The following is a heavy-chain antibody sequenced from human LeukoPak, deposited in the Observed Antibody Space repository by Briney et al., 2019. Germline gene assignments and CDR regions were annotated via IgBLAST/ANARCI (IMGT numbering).Heavy chain of an antibody. Sequence: GGSLRLSCAASGFTFSSYAMSWVRQAPGKGLEWVSAISGSGGSTYYADSVKGRFTISRDNSKNTLYLQMNSLRAEDTAVYYCAKGFEEWGGIAAAGLIDYWGQGTLVTVSS. J-gene: IGHJ4*02. CDR2: ISGSGGST. D-gene: IGHD6-13*01. CDR3: AKGFEEWGGIAAAGLIDY. V-gene: IGHV3-23*01. CDR1: GFTFSSYA.